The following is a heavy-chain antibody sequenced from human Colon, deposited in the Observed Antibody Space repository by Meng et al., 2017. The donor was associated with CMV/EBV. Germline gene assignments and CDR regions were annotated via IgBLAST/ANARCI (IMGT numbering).Heavy chain of an antibody. V-gene: IGHV1-2*06. CDR3: AREKETSVSRGLDH. D-gene: IGHD4-17*01. J-gene: IGHJ4*02. CDR1: PSPFPAYS. CDR2: INPNTGGT. Sequence: SSPSPFPAYSVLWVRHSPVQGLGWVGRINPNTGGTNYAQKFQGRVSVPRDTSISTAYIELTSVRSDDTAVYYCAREKETSVSRGLDHWGQGTLVTVSS.